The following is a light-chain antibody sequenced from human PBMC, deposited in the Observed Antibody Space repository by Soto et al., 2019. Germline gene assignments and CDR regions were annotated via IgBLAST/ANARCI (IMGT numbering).Light chain of an antibody. CDR3: QQYGSSPYT. J-gene: IGKJ2*01. CDR2: ETS. V-gene: IGKV3-20*01. Sequence: EIVLTQSPGTVSLSPGERAILSCRASQSFANNYFAWYQQKPGQAPRLLIYETSSRATGNPYRFSGGGSWTDFTLTSSRLEPEDFAVYYCQQYGSSPYTFGQGTKLEIK. CDR1: QSFANNY.